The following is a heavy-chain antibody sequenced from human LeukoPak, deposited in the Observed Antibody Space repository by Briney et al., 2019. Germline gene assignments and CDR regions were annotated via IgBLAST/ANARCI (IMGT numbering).Heavy chain of an antibody. Sequence: SETLSLTCTVSGGYISGYYWNWIRQPAGKGLEWIGRIYSSGSTDYNSSLRSRVTMSVDTSKSQFSLKLTSVTAADTAVYYCAREHRDYEGSGYYVDYWGQGTLVTVSS. CDR2: IYSSGST. CDR1: GGYISGYY. CDR3: AREHRDYEGSGYYVDY. D-gene: IGHD3-22*01. V-gene: IGHV4-4*07. J-gene: IGHJ4*02.